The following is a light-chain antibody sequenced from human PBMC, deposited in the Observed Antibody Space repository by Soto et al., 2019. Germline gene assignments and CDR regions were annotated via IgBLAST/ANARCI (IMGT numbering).Light chain of an antibody. J-gene: IGKJ1*01. CDR3: QHYGSSLWT. CDR2: GIS. Sequence: EIVLTQSPATLSVSPGERATLSCRASQSVRNNLAWYQQKPGQAPRLLISGISTRATGISARFSGSGSGTDFTLTVSRLDPEDFAMYHCQHYGSSLWTFGQGTKVDIK. CDR1: QSVRNN. V-gene: IGKV3-20*01.